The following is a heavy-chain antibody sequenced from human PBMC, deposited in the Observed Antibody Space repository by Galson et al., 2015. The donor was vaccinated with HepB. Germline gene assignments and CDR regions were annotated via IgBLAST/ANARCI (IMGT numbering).Heavy chain of an antibody. Sequence: SLRLSCAASGFTFSDYYMSWIRQAPGKGLEWVSFISNNGGTIYYADSVKGRFTISRDNAKNSLYLQMNSLRVDDTAVYYCAGQFYYESSGYLEGGYWGQGALVTVSS. D-gene: IGHD3-22*01. V-gene: IGHV3-11*01. J-gene: IGHJ4*02. CDR1: GFTFSDYY. CDR2: ISNNGGTI. CDR3: AGQFYYESSGYLEGGY.